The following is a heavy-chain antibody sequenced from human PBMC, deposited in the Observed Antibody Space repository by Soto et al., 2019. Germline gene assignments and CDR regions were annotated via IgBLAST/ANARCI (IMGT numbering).Heavy chain of an antibody. CDR1: GGSFSGYY. V-gene: IGHV4-34*01. D-gene: IGHD6-19*01. Sequence: SETLSLTCAVYGGSFSGYYWSWIRQPPGKGLEWIGEINPSGSTNYNPSLKSRVIISVDTSKNQFSLKLSSVTAADTAVYYCARGLDIAVAGTLDYWGQGTLVTVSS. J-gene: IGHJ4*02. CDR3: ARGLDIAVAGTLDY. CDR2: INPSGST.